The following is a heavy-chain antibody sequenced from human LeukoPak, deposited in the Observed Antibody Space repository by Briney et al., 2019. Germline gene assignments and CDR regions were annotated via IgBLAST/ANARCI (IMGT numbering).Heavy chain of an antibody. D-gene: IGHD1-26*01. CDR2: VSSNGGST. CDR3: VKAGTYSSTYFDH. V-gene: IGHV3-64D*09. Sequence: SGGSLRLSCSASGFTFSSYAMHWVRQAPGKGLEYVSSVSSNGGSTYYAGSVKGRFIISRDNSKNTLYLEMSSLRVEDTAVYHCVKAGTYSSTYFDHWGQGSLVTVSS. J-gene: IGHJ4*02. CDR1: GFTFSSYA.